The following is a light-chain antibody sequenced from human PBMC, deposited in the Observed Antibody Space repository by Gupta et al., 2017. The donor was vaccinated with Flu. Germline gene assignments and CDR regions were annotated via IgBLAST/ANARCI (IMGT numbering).Light chain of an antibody. Sequence: DVVMTQSPLSLPVTLGQPASISCRSSQSLVNSDGNTYLNWFQQRPGQSPRHLIYKVSNRDSGVPHTFSGSGSGTDLTLKISRVEAGDVGVYYCMQGSHWPTSFGQRTKLDIK. J-gene: IGKJ2*03. V-gene: IGKV2-30*01. CDR3: MQGSHWPTS. CDR2: KVS. CDR1: QSLVNSDGNTY.